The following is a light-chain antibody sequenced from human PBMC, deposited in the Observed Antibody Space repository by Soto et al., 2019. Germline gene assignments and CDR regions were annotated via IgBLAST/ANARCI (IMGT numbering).Light chain of an antibody. CDR1: QTVRNNY. Sequence: EFVLTQSPGTLSLSPGQRTTLSCRASQTVRNNYLAWYQQKPGQAPRLLIYDASYRATGIPARFSGSGSGTDFTLTISRLEPEDFAVYYCKQYGSSGTFGQGTKVDIK. J-gene: IGKJ1*01. CDR2: DAS. CDR3: KQYGSSGT. V-gene: IGKV3-20*01.